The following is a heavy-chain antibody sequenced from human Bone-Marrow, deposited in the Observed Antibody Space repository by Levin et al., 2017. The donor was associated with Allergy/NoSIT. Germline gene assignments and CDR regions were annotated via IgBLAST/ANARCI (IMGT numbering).Heavy chain of an antibody. V-gene: IGHV1-3*01. D-gene: IGHD6-13*01. J-gene: IGHJ4*02. CDR2: INAGNGNT. CDR3: ARSYSSSWYRSRGFDY. Sequence: SVKVSCKASGYTFTRYAMHWVRQAPGQRLEWMGWINAGNGNTKYSQKFQGRVTITRDTSASTAYMELSSLRSEDTAVYYCARSYSSSWYRSRGFDYWGQGTLVTVSS. CDR1: GYTFTRYA.